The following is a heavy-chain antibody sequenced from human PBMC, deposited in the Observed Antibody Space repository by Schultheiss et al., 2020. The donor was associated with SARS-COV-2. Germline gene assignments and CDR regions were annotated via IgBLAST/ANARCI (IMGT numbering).Heavy chain of an antibody. CDR1: GGSISSYY. D-gene: IGHD2-15*01. V-gene: IGHV4-59*12. CDR2: IYYSGST. Sequence: SETLSLTCTVSGGSISSYYWSWIRQPPGKGLEWIGYIYYSGSTYYNPSLKSRVTISVDTSKNQLSLRLSSVTAADTAVYYCARDTLKWFDPWGQGTLVTVSS. J-gene: IGHJ5*02. CDR3: ARDTLKWFDP.